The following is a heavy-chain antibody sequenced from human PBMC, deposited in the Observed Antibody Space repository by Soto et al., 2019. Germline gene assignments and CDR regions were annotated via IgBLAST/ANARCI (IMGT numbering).Heavy chain of an antibody. D-gene: IGHD1-26*01. CDR1: GYTFTSYD. CDR2: MNPNRGNR. V-gene: IGHV1-8*01. J-gene: IGHJ6*02. Sequence: ASVNVSCKAYGYTFTSYDINWVRQATGQRLEWMGWMNPNRGNRGYAQRFHGRATMTRDTSIGTAYMELSSLRSEDTAVHYCARGNKVTWEYALDVWGQGTKVTVSS. CDR3: ARGNKVTWEYALDV.